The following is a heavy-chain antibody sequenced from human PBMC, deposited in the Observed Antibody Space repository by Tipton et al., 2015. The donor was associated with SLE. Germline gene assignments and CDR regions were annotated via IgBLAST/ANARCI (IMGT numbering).Heavy chain of an antibody. CDR3: ARDGHHLLTVGWFDP. V-gene: IGHV1-18*01. CDR1: GYTFTSYD. D-gene: IGHD2-2*01. J-gene: IGHJ5*02. CDR2: INPYNGNT. Sequence: QLVQSGAEVKKPGASVKVSCKASGYTFTSYDINWVRQAAGQGLEWMGWINPYNGNTNYAQKFQGRVTMTTDTSTGTAYMELRSLRSDDTAVYYCARDGHHLLTVGWFDPWGQGTLVTVSS.